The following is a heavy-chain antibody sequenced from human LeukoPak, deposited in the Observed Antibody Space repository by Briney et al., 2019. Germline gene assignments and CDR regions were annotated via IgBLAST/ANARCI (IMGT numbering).Heavy chain of an antibody. CDR1: RGSTRSYY. CDR3: ARHLYNDFWSGLDK. D-gene: IGHD3-3*01. J-gene: IGHJ4*02. Sequence: PETPSLTCSLSRGSTRSYYWSWIRHPPEKGLEWIGYIYYSGNTKYNPSLKSRVTIVVDTSKNQFSLKLRSATAADTAVYYCARHLYNDFWSGLDKWGQGTLVTVSS. CDR2: IYYSGNT. V-gene: IGHV4-59*08.